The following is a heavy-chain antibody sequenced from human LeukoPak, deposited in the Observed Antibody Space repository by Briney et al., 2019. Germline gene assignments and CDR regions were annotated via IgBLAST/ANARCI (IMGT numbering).Heavy chain of an antibody. CDR1: GFTFDNHA. Sequence: GGSLRLSRAASGFTFDNHAVSWVRQGRGKALEWVSGITGSGGSSYYADSAKGRFIISRDNSKNTVYLKMNSLRAEDTALYSCAKGPNLWLTPIAFHFWGQGTRVFVSS. J-gene: IGHJ3*01. V-gene: IGHV3-23*01. D-gene: IGHD4/OR15-4a*01. CDR2: ITGSGGSS. CDR3: AKGPNLWLTPIAFHF.